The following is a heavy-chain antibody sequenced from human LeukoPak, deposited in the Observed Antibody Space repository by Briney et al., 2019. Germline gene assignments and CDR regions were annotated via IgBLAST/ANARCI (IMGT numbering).Heavy chain of an antibody. CDR2: INPSGGST. Sequence: ASVKVSCTASGYTFNSYYMHWVRQAPGQGLEWMGIINPSGGSTSYAQKFQGRVTMTRDMSTSTVYMELSSLRSEDTAVYYCARGARGVTQYYFDYWGQGTLVTVSS. J-gene: IGHJ4*02. D-gene: IGHD3-10*01. CDR3: ARGARGVTQYYFDY. CDR1: GYTFNSYY. V-gene: IGHV1-46*02.